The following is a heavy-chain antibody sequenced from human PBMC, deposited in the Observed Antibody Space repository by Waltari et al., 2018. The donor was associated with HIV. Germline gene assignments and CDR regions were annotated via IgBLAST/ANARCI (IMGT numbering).Heavy chain of an antibody. CDR1: GASISDHY. V-gene: IGHV4-59*11. D-gene: IGHD3-22*01. CDR3: ARVKAYYYDNSGFYFFDY. J-gene: IGHJ4*02. CDR2: VHYTGTT. Sequence: QVHLQESGPGLVKPSEPLSLTCSVSGASISDHYWSWSRQTPGKGLEWMGNVHYTGTTKYNPSLMSRVAISVDTSQAQFSLRLNSVTAADTAVYYCARVKAYYYDNSGFYFFDYWGRGSLVTVSS.